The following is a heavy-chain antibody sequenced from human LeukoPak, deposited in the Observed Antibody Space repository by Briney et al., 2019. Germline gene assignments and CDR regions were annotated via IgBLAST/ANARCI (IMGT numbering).Heavy chain of an antibody. CDR1: GYTFTSYG. J-gene: IGHJ3*02. CDR3: ARDGGRGWYQDFEAFDI. CDR2: ISAYNGNT. D-gene: IGHD6-19*01. V-gene: IGHV1-18*01. Sequence: ASVKVSCKASGYTFTSYGISWVRQAPGQGLEWMGWISAYNGNTNYAQKLQGRVTMTTDTSTSTAYMELRSLRYDDTAVYYCARDGGRGWYQDFEAFDIWGQGTMVTVSS.